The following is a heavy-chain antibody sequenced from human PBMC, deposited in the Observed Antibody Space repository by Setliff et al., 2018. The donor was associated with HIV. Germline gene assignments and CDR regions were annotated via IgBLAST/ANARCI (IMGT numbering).Heavy chain of an antibody. V-gene: IGHV1-8*01. Sequence: ASVKVSCKASGYTFTSYDINWVRQATGQGLEWMGWMSPNSGNTGYAQKFQGRVTMTRNTSISTAYMELSSPRSEDTAVYYCARGLAVAGKSYYSYYYMDVWGKGTTVTVSS. CDR1: GYTFTSYD. J-gene: IGHJ6*03. D-gene: IGHD6-19*01. CDR3: ARGLAVAGKSYYSYYYMDV. CDR2: MSPNSGNT.